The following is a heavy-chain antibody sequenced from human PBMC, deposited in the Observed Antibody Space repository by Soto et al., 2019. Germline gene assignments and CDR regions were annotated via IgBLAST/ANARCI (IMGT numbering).Heavy chain of an antibody. CDR3: ARVPAP. V-gene: IGHV4-30-2*01. Sequence: SETLSLTCAVSGVSISTSSYYWGWVRLAPGKGLEWIGFIYHTGSTYYSPSLKSRVTISVDRSKNQFSLKLSSVTAADTAVYYCARVPAPWGQGTLVTVSS. CDR1: GVSISTSSYY. J-gene: IGHJ5*02. CDR2: IYHTGST.